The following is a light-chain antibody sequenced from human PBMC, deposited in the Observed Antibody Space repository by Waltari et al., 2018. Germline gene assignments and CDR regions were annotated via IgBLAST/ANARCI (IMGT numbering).Light chain of an antibody. CDR3: QQSYTSPRT. V-gene: IGKV1-39*01. CDR2: DAS. J-gene: IGKJ1*01. CDR1: QIINSY. Sequence: DIQLTQSPSSLSASVGDRVTITCRTGQIINSYFNWFQQKPGTAPQLLIFDASSVQRGVPTRFSGSGSGTDFTLTISSLQPEDFATYYCQQSYTSPRTFGQGTKV.